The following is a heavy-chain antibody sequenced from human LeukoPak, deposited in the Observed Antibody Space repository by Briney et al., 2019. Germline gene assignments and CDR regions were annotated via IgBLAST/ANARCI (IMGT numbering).Heavy chain of an antibody. D-gene: IGHD6-13*01. Sequence: GGSLRLSCAASGFSFDDYGMSWVRQVPGKGLEWVSGMNWSGGSTSYTDSVKGRFTISRDNAKNSLYLQMNSLRAEDTALYYCARSYRARIAAAEGYWGQGTLVTVSS. CDR1: GFSFDDYG. V-gene: IGHV3-20*04. CDR2: MNWSGGST. CDR3: ARSYRARIAAAEGY. J-gene: IGHJ4*02.